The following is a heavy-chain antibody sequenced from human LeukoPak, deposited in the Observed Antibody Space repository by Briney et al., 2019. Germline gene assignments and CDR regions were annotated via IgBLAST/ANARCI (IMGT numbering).Heavy chain of an antibody. CDR3: ARGGYDYPYDY. CDR1: GGSFSGYY. CDR2: INHSGST. Sequence: SGTLSLTCAVYGGSFSGYYWSWIRQPPGKGLEWIGEINHSGSTNYNPSLKSRVTISVDTSKNQFSLKLSSVTAADTAVYYCARGGYDYPYDYWGQGTLVTVSS. V-gene: IGHV4-34*01. D-gene: IGHD5-12*01. J-gene: IGHJ4*02.